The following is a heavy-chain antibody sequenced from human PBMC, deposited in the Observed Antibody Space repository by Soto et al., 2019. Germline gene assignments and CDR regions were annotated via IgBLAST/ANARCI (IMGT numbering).Heavy chain of an antibody. D-gene: IGHD6-13*01. J-gene: IGHJ6*03. CDR3: ARVGGSSSWPHTYYYYYMDV. CDR1: GGSISSYY. Sequence: SETLSLTCTVSGGSISSYYWSWIRQPPGKGLEWIGYIYYSGSTNYNPSLKSRVTISVDTSKNQFSLELSSVTAADTAVYYCARVGGSSSWPHTYYYYYMDVWGKGTTVTVSS. CDR2: IYYSGST. V-gene: IGHV4-59*01.